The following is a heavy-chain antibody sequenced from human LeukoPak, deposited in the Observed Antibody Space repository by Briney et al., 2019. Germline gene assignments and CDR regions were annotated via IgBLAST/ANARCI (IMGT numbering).Heavy chain of an antibody. V-gene: IGHV4-39*01. Sequence: PSETLSLTCTVSGGSISSSSYYWGWIRQPPGKGLEWIGSIYYSGSTYYNPSLKSRVTISVDTSKNQFSLKLSSVTAADTAVYYCARRPNGWYYFDYWGQGTLVTVSS. D-gene: IGHD6-19*01. J-gene: IGHJ4*02. CDR2: IYYSGST. CDR1: GGSISSSSYY. CDR3: ARRPNGWYYFDY.